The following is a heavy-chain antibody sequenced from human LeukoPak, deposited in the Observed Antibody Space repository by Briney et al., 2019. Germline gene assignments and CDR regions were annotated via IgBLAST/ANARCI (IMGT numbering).Heavy chain of an antibody. V-gene: IGHV4-4*07. Sequence: SETLSLTCTVSGGSFRSYYWSWIRQPAGKGLEWIGRIYISGSTNYNPSLKSRVTMSVDTSKNQFSLKLSSVTAADTAVYYCARDFLSSSSPWFDPWGQGTLVTVSS. J-gene: IGHJ5*02. CDR3: ARDFLSSSSPWFDP. CDR2: IYISGST. CDR1: GGSFRSYY. D-gene: IGHD6-6*01.